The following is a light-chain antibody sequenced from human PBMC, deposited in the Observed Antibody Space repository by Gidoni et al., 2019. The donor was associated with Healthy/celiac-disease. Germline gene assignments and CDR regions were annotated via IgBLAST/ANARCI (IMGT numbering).Light chain of an antibody. CDR1: QSVSSSY. CDR2: GAS. J-gene: IGKJ2*01. CDR3: QQYGSSPMYT. V-gene: IGKV3-20*01. Sequence: ELVLTQSPGTLSLSPGERATLSCRASQSVSSSYLAWYQQKPGQAPRLRIYGASSRATGIPDRFSGSGSGTDFTLTISRLEPEDFAVYYCQQYGSSPMYTFXXXTKLEIK.